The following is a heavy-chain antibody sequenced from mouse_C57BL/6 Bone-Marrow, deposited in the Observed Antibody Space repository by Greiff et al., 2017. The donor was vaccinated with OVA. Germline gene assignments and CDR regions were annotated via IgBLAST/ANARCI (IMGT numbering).Heavy chain of an antibody. Sequence: QVQLQQPGAELVRPVSSVKLSCKASGYTFTSYWMDWVKQRPGQGLEWIGNIYPSDSETHYNQKFKDKATLTVDKSSSTAYMQLSSLTSEDSAVYYCARTGTDYFDYWGQGTTLTVSS. J-gene: IGHJ2*01. CDR3: ARTGTDYFDY. V-gene: IGHV1-61*01. D-gene: IGHD4-1*01. CDR2: IYPSDSET. CDR1: GYTFTSYW.